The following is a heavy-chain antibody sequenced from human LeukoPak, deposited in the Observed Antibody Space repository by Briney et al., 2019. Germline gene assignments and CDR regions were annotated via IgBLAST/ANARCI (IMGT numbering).Heavy chain of an antibody. Sequence: GGSLRLSCAASGFTFNNYAMHWVRQAPGKGLEWVAFISSDGSKESYADPVKGRFTISRDTSQHTLYLQMNMRSAEDVAIYYCVRDRSCSFGACDSLHHWGQGTLVAVSS. CDR1: GFTFNNYA. D-gene: IGHD2-15*01. CDR2: ISSDGSKE. J-gene: IGHJ1*01. V-gene: IGHV3-30*04. CDR3: VRDRSCSFGACDSLHH.